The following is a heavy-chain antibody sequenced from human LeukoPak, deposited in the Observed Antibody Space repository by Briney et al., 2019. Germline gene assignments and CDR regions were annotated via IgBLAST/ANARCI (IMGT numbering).Heavy chain of an antibody. Sequence: GSSVKVSCKASGGTFSSYAISWVRQAPGQGLEWMGRITPILGIANYAQKFQGRVTITADKSTSTAYMELSSLRSEDTAVYYCARTKSSGSYYDDYWGQGTLVTVSS. CDR1: GGTFSSYA. CDR2: ITPILGIA. CDR3: ARTKSSGSYYDDY. J-gene: IGHJ4*02. D-gene: IGHD1-26*01. V-gene: IGHV1-69*04.